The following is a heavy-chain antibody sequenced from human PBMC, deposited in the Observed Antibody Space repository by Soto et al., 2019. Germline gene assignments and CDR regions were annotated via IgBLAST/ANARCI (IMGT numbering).Heavy chain of an antibody. J-gene: IGHJ5*01. CDR3: ARERSAGTGWFAS. D-gene: IGHD6-13*01. V-gene: IGHV1-8*01. CDR2: MNPNSGNT. CDR1: GYTFTSYD. Sequence: GASVKVSCKASGYTFTSYDINWVRQATGQGLEWMGWMNPNSGNTGYAQKFQGRVTMTRNTSMSTAYMELSSLRSEDTAVYYCARERSAGTGWFASWGQGTLVTVSS.